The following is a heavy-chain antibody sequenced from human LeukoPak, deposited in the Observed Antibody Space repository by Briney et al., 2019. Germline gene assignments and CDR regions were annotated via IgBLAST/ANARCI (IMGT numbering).Heavy chain of an antibody. D-gene: IGHD6-13*01. CDR1: GFSVRSNY. Sequence: GGSLRLSCAASGFSVRSNYMSWVRQTPGKGLEWVSVIYTGGSTHYTDSVKGRFTISRDNSKNMVYLQMNSLRAEDTAVYFCTGGDSTPGIAPYWGQGTLVTVSS. J-gene: IGHJ4*02. CDR2: IYTGGST. V-gene: IGHV3-66*01. CDR3: TGGDSTPGIAPY.